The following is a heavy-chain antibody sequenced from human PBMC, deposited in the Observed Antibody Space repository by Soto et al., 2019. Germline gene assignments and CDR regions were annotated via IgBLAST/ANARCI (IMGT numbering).Heavy chain of an antibody. J-gene: IGHJ4*02. V-gene: IGHV5-51*01. D-gene: IGHD6-13*01. Sequence: GESLKISCKGSGYNFTNSWIGWVRLMPGKGLEWMGIIYPGDSDTRYSPSFLGQVTISADKSASTAYLQWSSLKASDSAMYYCARPAYSTTWYYFDYWGQGTLVTVSS. CDR3: ARPAYSTTWYYFDY. CDR1: GYNFTNSW. CDR2: IYPGDSDT.